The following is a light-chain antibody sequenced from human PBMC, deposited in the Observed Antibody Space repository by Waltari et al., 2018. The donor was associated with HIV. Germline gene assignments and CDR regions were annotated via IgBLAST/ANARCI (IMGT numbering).Light chain of an antibody. J-gene: IGLJ1*01. CDR2: RNN. Sequence: QSVLTQPLSASETPGRRLNISCSGDPSNIGRSYVFWYQPVAGLAPRPRISRNNRLPSCASDRFSGSRSGSAASRVIIGLRAEDEAQDYCASWDDRLSGHVFGGGT. V-gene: IGLV1-47*01. CDR3: ASWDDRLSGHV. CDR1: PSNIGRSY.